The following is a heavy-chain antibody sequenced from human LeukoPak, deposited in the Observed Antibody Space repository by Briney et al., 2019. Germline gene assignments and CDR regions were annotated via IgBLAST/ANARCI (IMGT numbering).Heavy chain of an antibody. CDR3: ARGTAITAGIDF. D-gene: IGHD6-19*01. V-gene: IGHV3-74*01. CDR1: GFAFSTYW. CDR2: INPEGAST. J-gene: IGHJ4*02. Sequence: PGGSLRLSCTASGFAFSTYWMFWVRQAPGKGLVCVSQINPEGASTTYGDPAKGPFTPSRDNAKNALHLQMNSLRVDDTAVYYCARGTAITAGIDFWGQGTLVTVSS.